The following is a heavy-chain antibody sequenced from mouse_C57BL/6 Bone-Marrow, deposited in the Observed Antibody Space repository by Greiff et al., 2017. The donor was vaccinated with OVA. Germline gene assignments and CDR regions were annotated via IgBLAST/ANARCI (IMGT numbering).Heavy chain of an antibody. Sequence: EVKLMESGGGLVKPGGSLKLSCAASGFTFSDYGMNWVRQAPEKGLEWVAYISSGSSTIYYADTVKGRFTISRDNAKNTLFLQMTSLRSEDTAMYYCARGLLFAYWGQGTLVTVSA. V-gene: IGHV5-17*01. J-gene: IGHJ3*01. CDR2: ISSGSSTI. D-gene: IGHD3-1*01. CDR1: GFTFSDYG. CDR3: ARGLLFAY.